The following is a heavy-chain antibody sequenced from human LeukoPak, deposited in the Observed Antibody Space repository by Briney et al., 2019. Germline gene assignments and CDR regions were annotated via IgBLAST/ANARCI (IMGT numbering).Heavy chain of an antibody. CDR2: ISDSGNT. D-gene: IGHD3-10*01. CDR1: GGSISSRNYY. CDR3: ARGKKVLDYFDY. Sequence: PSETLSLTCTVSGGSISSRNYYWGWIRQPPGEGLEWIGKISDSGNTYYSPSLRSRVTISIDTSKNQFSLKLSSVTATDTAVYYCARGKKVLDYFDYWGQGTLVTVSS. J-gene: IGHJ4*02. V-gene: IGHV4-39*01.